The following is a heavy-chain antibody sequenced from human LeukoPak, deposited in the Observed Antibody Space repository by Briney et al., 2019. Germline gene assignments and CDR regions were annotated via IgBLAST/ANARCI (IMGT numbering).Heavy chain of an antibody. CDR1: GFTFSSYD. J-gene: IGHJ4*02. D-gene: IGHD3-3*01. CDR3: TTAFFEGNY. Sequence: PGRSLRLSCAASGFTFSSYDMHWVRQAPGKGLEWVAVISYDGSNKYYADSVKGRFTISRDNSKNTLYPQMNSLKTEDTAFYYCTTAFFEGNYWGQGTLVTVSS. V-gene: IGHV3-30*03. CDR2: ISYDGSNK.